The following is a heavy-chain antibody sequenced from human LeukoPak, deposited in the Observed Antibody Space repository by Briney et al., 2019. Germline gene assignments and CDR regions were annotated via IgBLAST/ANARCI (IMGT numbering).Heavy chain of an antibody. V-gene: IGHV3-30-3*01. J-gene: IGHJ6*03. CDR3: AGRAGWAHYYMDV. CDR2: ISYDGSNK. Sequence: GGSLRLSCAASGFTFSTYAMHWVRQAPGKGLEWVAVISYDGSNKYYADSVKGRFTISRDNSKNTLYLQMNSLRAEDTAVYYCAGRAGWAHYYMDVWGKGTTVTVSS. D-gene: IGHD5-24*01. CDR1: GFTFSTYA.